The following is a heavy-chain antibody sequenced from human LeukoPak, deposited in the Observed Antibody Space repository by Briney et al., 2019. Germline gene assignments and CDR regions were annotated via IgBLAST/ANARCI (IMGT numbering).Heavy chain of an antibody. D-gene: IGHD3-16*02. CDR1: GFTFSTYN. CDR3: ARDSLHPRRLSDAFDV. CDR2: ISSSSSYI. V-gene: IGHV3-21*01. Sequence: PGGSLRLSCASSGFTFSTYNMSWVRQAPGKELEWVSSISSSSSYIYYADSVKGRFTISRDNAKNSLYLQMNSLGAEDSAVYYCARDSLHPRRLSDAFDVWGQGTMVTVSS. J-gene: IGHJ3*01.